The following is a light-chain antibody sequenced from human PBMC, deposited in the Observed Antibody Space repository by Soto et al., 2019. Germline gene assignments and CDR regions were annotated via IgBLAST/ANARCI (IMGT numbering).Light chain of an antibody. CDR2: DTS. Sequence: EIVLTLAPPTLSVSPEERATLSCRASQSVSFYLAWYQHKPGQAPRLLIYDTSNRATGIPARFSGSGSGTDFTLTISCLQSEDFASYYCQQYYSFLLTFGGGTKVDIK. V-gene: IGKV3D-15*01. CDR3: QQYYSFLLT. J-gene: IGKJ4*01. CDR1: QSVSFY.